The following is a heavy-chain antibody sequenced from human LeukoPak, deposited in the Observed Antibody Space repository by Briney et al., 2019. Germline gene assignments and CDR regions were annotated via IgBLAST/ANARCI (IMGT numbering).Heavy chain of an antibody. CDR1: GGSISSGGYY. CDR2: IYYSGST. CDR3: ARGGAPHVPTP. Sequence: SQTLSLTCTDSGGSISSGGYYWSWIRQHPGKGLEWIGYIYYSGSTYYNPSLKSRVTISVDTSKNQFSLKLSSVTAADTAVYYCARGGAPHVPTPWGQGTLVTVSS. V-gene: IGHV4-31*03. D-gene: IGHD6-25*01. J-gene: IGHJ5*02.